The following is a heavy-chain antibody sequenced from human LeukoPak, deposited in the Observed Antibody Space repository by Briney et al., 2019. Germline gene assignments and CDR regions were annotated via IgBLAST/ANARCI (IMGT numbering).Heavy chain of an antibody. D-gene: IGHD6-13*01. J-gene: IGHJ3*02. Sequence: GGSLRLSCAASGFTFSSYSMNWVRQAPGKGLEWVSSISSSSSYIHYADSVKGRFTISRDNAKNSLYLQMNSLRAEDTAVYYCARDRSRRRGPGAFDIWGQGTMVTVSS. CDR1: GFTFSSYS. CDR2: ISSSSSYI. V-gene: IGHV3-21*01. CDR3: ARDRSRRRGPGAFDI.